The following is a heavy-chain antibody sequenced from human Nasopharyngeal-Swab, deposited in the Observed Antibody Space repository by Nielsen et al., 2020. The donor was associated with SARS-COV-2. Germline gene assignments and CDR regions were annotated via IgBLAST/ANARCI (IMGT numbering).Heavy chain of an antibody. J-gene: IGHJ5*02. Sequence: VRQAPGKGLEWVAFIAHDASNEYYGDSVKGRFSISRDSSKNTLYLQMDSLRGEDTAVYYCARASKFFLGYCSGGSCYKNWFDPWGQGTLVTVSS. CDR3: ARASKFFLGYCSGGSCYKNWFDP. D-gene: IGHD2-15*01. V-gene: IGHV3-30*03. CDR2: IAHDASNE.